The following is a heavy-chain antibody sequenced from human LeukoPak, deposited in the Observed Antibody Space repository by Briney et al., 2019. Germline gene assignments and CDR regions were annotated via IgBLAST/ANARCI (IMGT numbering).Heavy chain of an antibody. V-gene: IGHV4-34*01. D-gene: IGHD3-10*01. CDR2: VNHSGSS. CDR3: ARGQYNWHYMVRRVVSYFDS. CDR1: SGSFSGYY. Sequence: SETLSLTCAVYSGSFSGYYWSWIRQSPGKGLEWIGEVNHSGSSNYNPSLHSRVSISVDASKNQFSLELSSVSAADTAVYYCARGQYNWHYMVRRVVSYFDSWGRGTLVTVSS. J-gene: IGHJ4*01.